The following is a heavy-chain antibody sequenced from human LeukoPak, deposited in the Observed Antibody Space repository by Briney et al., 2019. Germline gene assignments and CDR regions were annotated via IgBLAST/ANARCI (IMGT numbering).Heavy chain of an antibody. CDR3: ARSVAYSSGWFDP. CDR1: GGTFSSYA. CDR2: IIPIFGTA. V-gene: IGHV1-69*05. Sequence: SVKVSCKASGGTFSSYAISWVRQAPGQGLEWMGGIIPIFGTANYAQKFQGRVTITTDESTSTAYMELSSLRSEDTAVYYCARSVAYSSGWFDPWGQGTLVTVSS. D-gene: IGHD6-19*01. J-gene: IGHJ5*02.